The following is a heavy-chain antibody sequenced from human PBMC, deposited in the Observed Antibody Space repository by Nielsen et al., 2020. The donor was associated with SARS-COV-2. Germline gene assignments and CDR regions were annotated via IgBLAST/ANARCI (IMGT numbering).Heavy chain of an antibody. V-gene: IGHV4-61*01. D-gene: IGHD5-24*01. CDR3: ASHGQFRYFDY. CDR1: GGSVSSGSYY. CDR2: IYYSGST. J-gene: IGHJ4*02. Sequence: SETLSLTCTVSGGSVSSGSYYWSWIRQPPGKGLEWIGYIYYSGSTYYNPSLKSRVTISVDTSKNQFSLKLSSVTAADTAVYYCASHGQFRYFDYWGQGTLVTVSS.